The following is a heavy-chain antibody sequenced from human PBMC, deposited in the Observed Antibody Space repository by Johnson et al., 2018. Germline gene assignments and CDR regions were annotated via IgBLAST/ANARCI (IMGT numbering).Heavy chain of an antibody. D-gene: IGHD1-26*01. Sequence: VQLVQSGGGLVKPGGSLRLSCAASGFTFSSYSMNWVRQAPGKGLEWVSSISSSSSYIYYADSVKGRFTISRDNAKNSLYLQMNSLRAEDTAVYYCARGIVGATGAFDIWGQGTMVTVSS. J-gene: IGHJ3*02. CDR1: GFTFSSYS. V-gene: IGHV3-21*01. CDR3: ARGIVGATGAFDI. CDR2: ISSSSSYI.